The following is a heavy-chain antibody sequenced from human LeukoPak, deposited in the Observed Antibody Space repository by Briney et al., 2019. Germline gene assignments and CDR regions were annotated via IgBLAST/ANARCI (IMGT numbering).Heavy chain of an antibody. CDR2: IIPIFGTA. CDR3: ARTNYYDSSGYYFAY. J-gene: IGHJ4*02. Sequence: GASVKVSCKAAGGTFSTYAISWGRHAPAQGLEWMGGIIPIFGTANYAQKFQGRVTITADESTSTAYMELSSLRSEDMAVYYCARTNYYDSSGYYFAYWGQGTLVTVSS. CDR1: GGTFSTYA. D-gene: IGHD3-22*01. V-gene: IGHV1-69*13.